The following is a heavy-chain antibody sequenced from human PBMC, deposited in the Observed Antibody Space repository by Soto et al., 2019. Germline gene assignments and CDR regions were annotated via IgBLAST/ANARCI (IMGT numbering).Heavy chain of an antibody. J-gene: IGHJ4*02. CDR3: AKDLYSSGWYSLIDY. Sequence: GGSLRLSCAASGVTFSSYAMSWVRQAPGKGLEWVSAISGSGGSTYYADSVKGRFTISRDNSKNTLYLQMNSLRAEDTAVYYCAKDLYSSGWYSLIDYWGQGTLVTVSS. CDR2: ISGSGGST. D-gene: IGHD6-19*01. CDR1: GVTFSSYA. V-gene: IGHV3-23*01.